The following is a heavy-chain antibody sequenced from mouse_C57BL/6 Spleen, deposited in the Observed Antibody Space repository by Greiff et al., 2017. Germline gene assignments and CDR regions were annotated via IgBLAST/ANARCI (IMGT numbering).Heavy chain of an antibody. V-gene: IGHV1-59*01. CDR1: GYTFTSYW. CDR2: IDPSDSYT. J-gene: IGHJ3*01. Sequence: QVQLQQPGAELVRPGTSVKLSCKASGYTFTSYWMHWVKQRHGQGLEWIGVIDPSDSYTNYNQKFKGKATLTVETSSSTAYMQLSILTSDDTAVYYGAISNYGSSYAWFAYWGQGTLVTVSA. CDR3: AISNYGSSYAWFAY. D-gene: IGHD1-1*01.